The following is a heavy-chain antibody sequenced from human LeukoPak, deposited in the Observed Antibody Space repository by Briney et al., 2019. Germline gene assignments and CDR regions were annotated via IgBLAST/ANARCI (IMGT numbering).Heavy chain of an antibody. CDR3: ATQRGSYLWGIDFDY. D-gene: IGHD3-16*01. Sequence: ASVKVSCKASGYTFTGYYMHWVRQAPGQGLEWMGWINPNSGDTKYAQKFQGRGTMTRDTSISTACMELSRLRSDDTAVYYFATQRGSYLWGIDFDYWGQGTLVTVSS. CDR1: GYTFTGYY. V-gene: IGHV1-2*02. CDR2: INPNSGDT. J-gene: IGHJ4*02.